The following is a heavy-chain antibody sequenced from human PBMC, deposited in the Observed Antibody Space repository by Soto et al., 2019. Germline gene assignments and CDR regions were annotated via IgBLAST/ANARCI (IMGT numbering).Heavy chain of an antibody. CDR3: TTWWEAVRYQYYVMDV. V-gene: IGHV1-18*01. J-gene: IGHJ6*02. D-gene: IGHD1-26*01. CDR1: GYTFSSYT. CDR2: ISPDDGNT. Sequence: QIQLAQSGGEVKKPGASVKVSCKTSGYTFSSYTIAWVRQAPGQGLEWLGWISPDDGNTEYEQKFQGRVTMTADTLTNNAYMELSSLRIEDTAVYYCTTWWEAVRYQYYVMDVWGQGTAVSVSS.